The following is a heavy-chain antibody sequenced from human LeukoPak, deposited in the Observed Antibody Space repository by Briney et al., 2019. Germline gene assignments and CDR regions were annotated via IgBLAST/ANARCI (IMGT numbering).Heavy chain of an antibody. Sequence: GGSLRLSCTASGFTFGDYAMSWVRQAPGKGLVWGGLIRSEGHGGTTEYAASVKGRFTISRDDSKSIAYLKMHSLTTEDAAVYYCDRIRATVATIEGSPYWGQGTLVTVSS. V-gene: IGHV3-49*04. J-gene: IGHJ4*02. CDR1: GFTFGDYA. D-gene: IGHD5-12*01. CDR2: IRSEGHGGTT. CDR3: DRIRATVATIEGSPY.